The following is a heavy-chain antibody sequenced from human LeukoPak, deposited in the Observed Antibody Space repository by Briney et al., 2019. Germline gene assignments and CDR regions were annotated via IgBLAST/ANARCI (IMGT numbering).Heavy chain of an antibody. J-gene: IGHJ4*02. CDR3: ARESIDY. Sequence: GRSLRLSCAASGFTFSSYAMHWVRQAPGKGLEWVAVISYDGSNKYYADSVKGRFTISRDNSKNTLYLQMNSLRAEDRAVYYCARESIDYWGQGTLVTVSS. CDR1: GFTFSSYA. CDR2: ISYDGSNK. V-gene: IGHV3-30-3*01.